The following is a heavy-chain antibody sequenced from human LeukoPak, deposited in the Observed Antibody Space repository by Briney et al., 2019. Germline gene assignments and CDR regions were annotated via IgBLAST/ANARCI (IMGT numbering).Heavy chain of an antibody. V-gene: IGHV3-74*01. CDR2: MNSDGSII. CDR1: GFTFSSSW. CDR3: VRALNGRDDY. J-gene: IGHJ4*02. Sequence: GGSLRLSCAASGFTFSSSWMHWLRQVPGKALVWVSRMNSDGSIINYADSVKGPLTISRDNAKNTLYLQTNSLRAEDTALYFCVRALNGRDDYWGQGALVTVSS. D-gene: IGHD2-8*01.